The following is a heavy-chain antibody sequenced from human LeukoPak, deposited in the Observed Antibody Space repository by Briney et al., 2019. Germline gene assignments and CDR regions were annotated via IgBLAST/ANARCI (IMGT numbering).Heavy chain of an antibody. V-gene: IGHV3-48*01. CDR1: GFTFSSYS. CDR3: ARDLFFIYGSGSYYNG. CDR2: ISSSSSTI. D-gene: IGHD3-10*01. Sequence: GGSLRLSCAASGFTFSSYSMNWVRQAPGKGLEWGSYISSSSSTIYYADSVKGRFTISRDNAKNSLYLQMNSLRAEDTAVYYCARDLFFIYGSGSYYNGWGQGTLVTVSS. J-gene: IGHJ4*02.